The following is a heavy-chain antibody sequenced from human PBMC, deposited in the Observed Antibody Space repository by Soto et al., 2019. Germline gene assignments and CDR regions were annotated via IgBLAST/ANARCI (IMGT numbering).Heavy chain of an antibody. Sequence: RRLSCAASGFTFSNAWMSWVRQAPGKGLEWVGRIKSKTDGGTTDYAAPVKGRFTISRDDSKNTLYLQMNSLKTEDTAVYYCTTRVSMTTVTTVFDYWGQGTLVTVYS. V-gene: IGHV3-15*01. CDR1: GFTFSNAW. D-gene: IGHD4-17*01. CDR3: TTRVSMTTVTTVFDY. J-gene: IGHJ4*02. CDR2: IKSKTDGGTT.